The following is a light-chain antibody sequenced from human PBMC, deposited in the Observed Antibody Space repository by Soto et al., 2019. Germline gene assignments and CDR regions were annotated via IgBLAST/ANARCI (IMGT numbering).Light chain of an antibody. CDR2: EVN. CDR1: SSDIGSYNR. V-gene: IGLV2-18*02. Sequence: QSVLTQPASVSGSPGQSITISCTGTSSDIGSYNRVSWYQQPPGTAPKLIIYEVNNRPSGVPDRFSGSKSGNTASLTISGLLAEDEADYYCNSFTTSSTDVFGTGTKLTVL. CDR3: NSFTTSSTDV. J-gene: IGLJ1*01.